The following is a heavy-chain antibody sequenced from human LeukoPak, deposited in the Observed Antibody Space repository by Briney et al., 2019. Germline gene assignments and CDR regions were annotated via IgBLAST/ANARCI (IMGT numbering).Heavy chain of an antibody. J-gene: IGHJ1*01. D-gene: IGHD6-13*01. Sequence: ASVKVSCKASGYTFTSYYMHWVRQAPGQGLEWMGIINPSGGSTSCAQKFQGRVTMTRDTSTSTVYMELSSLRSEDTAVYYCARTSLIAAAGTGKYFQHWGQGTLVTVSS. CDR3: ARTSLIAAAGTGKYFQH. CDR1: GYTFTSYY. V-gene: IGHV1-46*01. CDR2: INPSGGST.